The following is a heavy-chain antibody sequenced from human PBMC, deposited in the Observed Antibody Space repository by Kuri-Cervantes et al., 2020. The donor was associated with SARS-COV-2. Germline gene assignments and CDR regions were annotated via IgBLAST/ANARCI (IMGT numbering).Heavy chain of an antibody. V-gene: IGHV1-2*02. CDR3: ASNSNYWYYGMDV. CDR2: INPNSGGT. CDR1: GYTFTGYY. Sequence: ASVKVSCKASGYTFTGYYMHWVQQAPGQGLEWMGWINPNSGGTNYAQKFQGRVTMTRDTSISTAYMELSRLRSDDTAVYYCASNSNYWYYGMDVWGQGTTVTVSS. D-gene: IGHD4-11*01. J-gene: IGHJ6*02.